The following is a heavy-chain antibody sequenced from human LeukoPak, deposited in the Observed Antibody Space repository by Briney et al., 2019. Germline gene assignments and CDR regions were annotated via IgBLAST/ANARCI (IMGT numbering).Heavy chain of an antibody. V-gene: IGHV3-7*01. D-gene: IGHD6-19*01. CDR1: GFAFSSYS. CDR2: IKEDGSET. J-gene: IGHJ4*02. CDR3: TRDSGRFRLDY. Sequence: GGSLRLSCAASGFAFSSYSMNWVRQAPGKGLEWVAGIKEDGSETYYVDSVKGRFTVSRDNAKNSLYLQMNSLRVEDTAVYYCTRDSGRFRLDYWGQGILVTVSS.